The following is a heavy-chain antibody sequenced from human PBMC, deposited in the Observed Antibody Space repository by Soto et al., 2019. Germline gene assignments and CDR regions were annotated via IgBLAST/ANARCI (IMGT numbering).Heavy chain of an antibody. J-gene: IGHJ6*02. V-gene: IGHV1-8*01. Sequence: ASVKVSFKASGYTFTSYDINWVRQATGQGLEWMGWMNPNSGNTGYAQKFQGRVTMTRNTSISTAYMELSSLRSEDTAVYYCARGGGSSGYYYYYYGMDVWGQGTTVTVSS. CDR1: GYTFTSYD. CDR3: ARGGGSSGYYYYYYGMDV. D-gene: IGHD3-22*01. CDR2: MNPNSGNT.